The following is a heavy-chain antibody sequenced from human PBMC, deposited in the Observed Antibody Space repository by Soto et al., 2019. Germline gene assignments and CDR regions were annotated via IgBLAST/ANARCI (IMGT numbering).Heavy chain of an antibody. J-gene: IGHJ4*02. Sequence: GESLKISCKASGYTFASYWIGWVRQMPGKGLEWMGIIYPGDSEATYDPSFEGQVTMSADNSTNTAYLHWSSLKASDTAIYYCARHFGSHFDFWGQGTLVTVSS. CDR1: GYTFASYW. V-gene: IGHV5-51*01. CDR3: ARHFGSHFDF. D-gene: IGHD3-10*01. CDR2: IYPGDSEA.